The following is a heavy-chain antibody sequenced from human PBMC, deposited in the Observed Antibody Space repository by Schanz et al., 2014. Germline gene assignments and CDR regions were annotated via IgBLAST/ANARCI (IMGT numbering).Heavy chain of an antibody. Sequence: GPEVKEPGASVQVSCAASRYTFNTYGLNWVRQAPGQGLEWMGRIIPSLGLAKYEQKFQDKVTITADTSTTTAYMELSGLRAEDTAVYYCARDRRRYCSTASCLHDNWFDPWGQGTLVTVSS. CDR3: ARDRRRYCSTASCLHDNWFDP. D-gene: IGHD2-2*01. CDR1: RYTFNTYG. J-gene: IGHJ5*02. CDR2: IIPSLGLA. V-gene: IGHV1-69*04.